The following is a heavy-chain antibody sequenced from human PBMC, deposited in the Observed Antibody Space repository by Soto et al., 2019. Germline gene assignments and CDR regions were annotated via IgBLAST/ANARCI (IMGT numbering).Heavy chain of an antibody. CDR1: GFTFSSYS. D-gene: IGHD3-10*01. CDR3: ARVGYYGSGSMAIYYYYGMDV. V-gene: IGHV3-48*01. J-gene: IGHJ6*02. CDR2: ISSSSSTI. Sequence: GGSLRLSCAASGFTFSSYSMNWVRQAPGKGLEWVSYISSSSSTIYYADSAKGRFTISRDNAKNSLYLQMNSLRAEDTAVYYCARVGYYGSGSMAIYYYYGMDVWGQGTTVTVSS.